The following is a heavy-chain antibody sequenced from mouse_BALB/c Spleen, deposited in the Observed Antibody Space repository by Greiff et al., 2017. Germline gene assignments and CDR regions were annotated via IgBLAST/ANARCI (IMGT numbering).Heavy chain of an antibody. Sequence: EVQGVESGGDLVKPGGSLKLSCAASGFTFSSYGMSWVRQTPDKRLEWVATISSGGSYTYYPDSVKGRFTISRDNAKNTLYLQMSSLKSEDTAMYYCARHGNAYWGQGTLVTVSA. J-gene: IGHJ3*01. CDR1: GFTFSSYG. CDR3: ARHGNAY. CDR2: ISSGGSYT. D-gene: IGHD4-1*01. V-gene: IGHV5-6*01.